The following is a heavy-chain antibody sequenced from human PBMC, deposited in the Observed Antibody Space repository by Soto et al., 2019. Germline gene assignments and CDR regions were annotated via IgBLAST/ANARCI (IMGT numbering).Heavy chain of an antibody. CDR2: ISAYNGNT. D-gene: IGHD3-9*01. V-gene: IGHV1-18*01. Sequence: QVQLVQSGAEVKKPGASVKVSCKASGHTFTSYGISWVRQAPGQGLEWMGWISAYNGNTNYAQKLQGRVTMTTDTSTSTAYMELRSLRSDDTAVYYCARGPDYDILTGYYHNWFDPWGQGTLVTVSS. CDR1: GHTFTSYG. J-gene: IGHJ5*02. CDR3: ARGPDYDILTGYYHNWFDP.